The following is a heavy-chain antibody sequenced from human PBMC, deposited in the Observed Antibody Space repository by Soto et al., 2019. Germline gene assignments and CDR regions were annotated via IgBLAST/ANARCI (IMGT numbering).Heavy chain of an antibody. J-gene: IGHJ4*02. Sequence: EVQLLESGGGLVQPGGSLRLSCGASGFTFSNYAMDWVRQAPGKGLEWVSGISGSGSSTYYADSVKGRFTISRDNSKNTLYLQMNSLRAEDTAVYYCAKTGHYDSSGYYLTLFFDSWGQGTLVTVSS. CDR2: ISGSGSST. CDR1: GFTFSNYA. V-gene: IGHV3-23*01. D-gene: IGHD3-22*01. CDR3: AKTGHYDSSGYYLTLFFDS.